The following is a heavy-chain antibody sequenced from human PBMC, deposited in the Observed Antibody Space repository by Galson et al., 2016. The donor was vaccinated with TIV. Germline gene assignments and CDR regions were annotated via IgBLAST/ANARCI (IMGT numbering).Heavy chain of an antibody. J-gene: IGHJ4*01. CDR2: IYWDGDK. V-gene: IGHV2-5*02. CDR1: GFSLATNEMG. Sequence: PALVKPTQTLTMTCDFSGFSLATNEMGVGWIRQSPGKALEWLAVIYWDGDKRYRPSLRSRLTVTKDTFNNQVVLNMTKMDPLDTGRYYCARRRATSGTIFDPWGPGFLVTVS. D-gene: IGHD1-14*01. CDR3: ARRRATSGTIFDP.